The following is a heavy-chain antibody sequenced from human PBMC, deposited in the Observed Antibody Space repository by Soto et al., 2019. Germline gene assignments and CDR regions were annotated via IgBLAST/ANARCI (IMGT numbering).Heavy chain of an antibody. J-gene: IGHJ4*02. CDR3: ARRQIVATYFDS. D-gene: IGHD5-12*01. Sequence: GXSVKVSCKASVGTFSSYAISWVRQAPGQGLEWMGGIIPIFGTANYAQKFQGRVTITADKSTSTAYMELSSLRSEDTAVYYCARRQIVATYFDSWGQGTLVTVSS. V-gene: IGHV1-69*06. CDR1: VGTFSSYA. CDR2: IIPIFGTA.